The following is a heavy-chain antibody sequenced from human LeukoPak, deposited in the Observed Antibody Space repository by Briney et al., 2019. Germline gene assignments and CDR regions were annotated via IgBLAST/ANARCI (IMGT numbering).Heavy chain of an antibody. CDR3: ARGAQTMVRGVIMYFDY. J-gene: IGHJ4*02. V-gene: IGHV4-34*01. CDR1: GGSFSGYY. D-gene: IGHD3-10*01. CDR2: INHSGST. Sequence: SVTLSLTCAVYGGSFSGYYWSWIRQPPGKGLEWIGEINHSGSTNYNPSLKSRVTISVDTSKNQFSLKLSSVTAADTAVYYCARGAQTMVRGVIMYFDYWGQGTLITVSS.